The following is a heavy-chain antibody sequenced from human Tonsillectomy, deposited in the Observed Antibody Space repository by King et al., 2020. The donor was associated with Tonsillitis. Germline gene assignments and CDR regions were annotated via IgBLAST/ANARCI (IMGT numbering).Heavy chain of an antibody. CDR2: IIPILGIA. CDR3: AREVYDSSGYPFDY. V-gene: IGHV1-69*09. D-gene: IGHD3-22*01. J-gene: IGHJ4*02. CDR1: GGTFSSYA. Sequence: VQLVESGAEVKKPGSSVKVSCTASGGTFSSYAISWVRQAPGQGLEWMGRIIPILGIANYAQKFQGRVTITADKSTSTAYMELSSLRSEDTAVYYCAREVYDSSGYPFDYWGQGTLVTVSS.